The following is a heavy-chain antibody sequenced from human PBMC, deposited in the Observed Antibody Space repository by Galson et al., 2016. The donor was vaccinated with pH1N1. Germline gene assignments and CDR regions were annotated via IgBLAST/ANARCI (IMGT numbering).Heavy chain of an antibody. CDR2: INEDGSET. D-gene: IGHD3-16*02. CDR3: ARAIGSRSAY. CDR1: GFTFSNYW. V-gene: IGHV3-7*01. J-gene: IGHJ4*02. Sequence: SLRLSCAASGFTFSNYWMHWVRQVPGKGLEWVANINEDGSETYYVDSVRGRFTISRDNPKNSLYLQMRSLRDEDTALYYCARAIGSRSAYWGQGTLVTVSS.